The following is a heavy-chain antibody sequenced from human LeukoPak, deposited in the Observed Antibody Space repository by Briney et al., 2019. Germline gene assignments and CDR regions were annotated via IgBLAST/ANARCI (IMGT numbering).Heavy chain of an antibody. J-gene: IGHJ4*02. V-gene: IGHV4-4*07. CDR3: ARAALNCSRGSCYFHFDS. CDR2: ISTSGST. Sequence: SETLSLTCTVSGGALSSYYCTWFRQPAGKGLEWIGRISTSGSTKYNPSLKSRVTMSVDTSENQFSLKLSSVTAADTAVYYCARAALNCSRGSCYFHFDSWGQGTLVTVSS. D-gene: IGHD2-15*01. CDR1: GGALSSYY.